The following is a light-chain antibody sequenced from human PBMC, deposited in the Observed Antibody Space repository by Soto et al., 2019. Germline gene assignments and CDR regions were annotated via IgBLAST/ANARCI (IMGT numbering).Light chain of an antibody. CDR3: QQYDTYWT. V-gene: IGKV1-5*03. J-gene: IGKJ1*01. CDR1: QSISTW. Sequence: IQMTQSPSTLSAFVGDRVTITCRASQSISTWLAWYQQKPGKAPKLLIYKASNLESGVPSRFSGSGSGTEFTLTISSLQPDDFATYYCQQYDTYWTFGQGTKVEVK. CDR2: KAS.